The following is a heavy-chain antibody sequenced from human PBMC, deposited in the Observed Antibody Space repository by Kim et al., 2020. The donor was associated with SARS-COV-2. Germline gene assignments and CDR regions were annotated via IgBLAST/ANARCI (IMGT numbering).Heavy chain of an antibody. CDR2: IRSKTNTYAT. Sequence: GGSLRLSCAASGFTFSDSGIHWVRQASGKGLEWVGRIRSKTNTYATAYAASVNGRFTISRDDSENTAYLQMSSLKTDDTAVYYCTRTPTFYDVLTGFGGDAFDIWGQGTVVTVSS. V-gene: IGHV3-73*01. CDR1: GFTFSDSG. J-gene: IGHJ3*02. CDR3: TRTPTFYDVLTGFGGDAFDI. D-gene: IGHD3-9*01.